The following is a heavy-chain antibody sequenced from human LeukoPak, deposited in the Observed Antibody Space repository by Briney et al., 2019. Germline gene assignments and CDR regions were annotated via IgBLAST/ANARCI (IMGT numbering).Heavy chain of an antibody. V-gene: IGHV3-33*01. CDR3: ARDREQTTVTTGGFDP. J-gene: IGHJ5*02. D-gene: IGHD4-11*01. Sequence: GRSLRLSCAASGFTFSSYGMHWVRQAPGKGLEWVAVIWYEGSNKYYADSVKGRFTISRDNSKNTLYLQMNSLRAEDTAVYYCARDREQTTVTTGGFDPWGQGTLVTVSS. CDR2: IWYEGSNK. CDR1: GFTFSSYG.